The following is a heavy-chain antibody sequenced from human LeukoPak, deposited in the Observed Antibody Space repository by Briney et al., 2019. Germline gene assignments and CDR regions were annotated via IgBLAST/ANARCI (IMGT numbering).Heavy chain of an antibody. J-gene: IGHJ4*02. Sequence: ASVKVSCKGSGYTFTNYAVHWVRQAPGQRLEWLGWINPGNGDTKYSQNFQGRVTVTSDTSAATAYVELNSLTSEDTAMYYCARDGSSGYYYLGYWGQGTLVTVSS. D-gene: IGHD3-22*01. CDR1: GYTFTNYA. V-gene: IGHV1-3*01. CDR3: ARDGSSGYYYLGY. CDR2: INPGNGDT.